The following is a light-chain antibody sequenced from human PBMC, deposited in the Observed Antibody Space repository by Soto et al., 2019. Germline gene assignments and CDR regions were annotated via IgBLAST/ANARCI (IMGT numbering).Light chain of an antibody. CDR3: NQYHSSFT. V-gene: IGKV3-20*01. J-gene: IGKJ4*01. Sequence: EIVLTQSPGTLSLSPGEGATLSCRASQSVSSSSLTWHQQKRGQAPRLLIYGASTRATGIPDRFSGSGSGTAFTLTISRLEPEDFAVYYCNQYHSSFTFGGGTKVDIK. CDR2: GAS. CDR1: QSVSSSS.